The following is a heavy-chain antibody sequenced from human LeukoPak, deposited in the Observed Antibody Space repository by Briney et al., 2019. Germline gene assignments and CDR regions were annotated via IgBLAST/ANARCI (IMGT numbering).Heavy chain of an antibody. J-gene: IGHJ6*03. CDR2: IYYSGST. D-gene: IGHD6-13*01. Sequence: SETLSLTCTVSGGSISSSSYYWGWIRQPPGKGLEWIGSIYYSGSTYYNPSLKSRVTISVDTSKNQFSLKLSSVTAADTAVYYCARVTYSSSWSSSGIYHYYYMDVWGKGTTVTVSS. CDR1: GGSISSSSYY. CDR3: ARVTYSSSWSSSGIYHYYYMDV. V-gene: IGHV4-39*07.